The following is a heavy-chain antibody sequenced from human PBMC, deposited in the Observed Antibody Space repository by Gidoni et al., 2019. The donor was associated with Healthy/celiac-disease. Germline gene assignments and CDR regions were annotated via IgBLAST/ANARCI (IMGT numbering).Heavy chain of an antibody. J-gene: IGHJ6*02. Sequence: EVQLVESGGGLVQPGRSLSLSCAASGFTFDDYAMHWVRQAPGKGLEWVSGISWNSGSIGYADSVKGRFTISRDNAKNSLYLQMNSLRAEDTALYYCAKGKGGDYYYYGMDVWGQGTTVTVSS. CDR2: ISWNSGSI. CDR1: GFTFDDYA. V-gene: IGHV3-9*01. CDR3: AKGKGGDYYYYGMDV.